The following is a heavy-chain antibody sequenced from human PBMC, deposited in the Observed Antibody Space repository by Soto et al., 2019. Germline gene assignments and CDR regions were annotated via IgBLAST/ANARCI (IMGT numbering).Heavy chain of an antibody. CDR1: GFIFSSYG. V-gene: IGHV3-30*18. CDR3: AKVHLGTGWYGAFY. D-gene: IGHD6-19*01. CDR2: ISNDGSNI. J-gene: IGHJ4*02. Sequence: QVQLVESGGGVVQPGRSLRLSCAASGFIFSSYGMHWVRQAPGKGLEWVAVISNDGSNIDYVDSVKGRFTISRDNSKNTLYLETNSLRAEDTAVYYCAKVHLGTGWYGAFYWGQGTLVTVSS.